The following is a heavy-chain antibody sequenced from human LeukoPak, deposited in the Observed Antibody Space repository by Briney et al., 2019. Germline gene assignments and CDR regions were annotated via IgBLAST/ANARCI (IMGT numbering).Heavy chain of an antibody. V-gene: IGHV3-30-3*01. CDR3: ARDDVTTNGDVIADSRLFDI. CDR2: ISYDGSNK. J-gene: IGHJ3*02. CDR1: GFTFSSYA. Sequence: GGSLRLSCAASGFTFSSYAMHWVRQAPGKGLEWVAVISYDGSNKYYADSVKGRFTISRDNANNLVFLQMRGEDTALYYCARDDVTTNGDVIADSRLFDIWGQGTMVTVSS. D-gene: IGHD5-24*01.